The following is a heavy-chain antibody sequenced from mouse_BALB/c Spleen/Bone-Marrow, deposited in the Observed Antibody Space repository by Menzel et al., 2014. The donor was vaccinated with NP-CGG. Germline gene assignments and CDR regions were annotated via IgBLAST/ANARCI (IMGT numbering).Heavy chain of an antibody. CDR2: IHPSDTET. CDR3: ARLEGNYGSTIAY. D-gene: IGHD1-1*01. V-gene: IGHV1S82*01. J-gene: IGHJ3*01. Sequence: VQLQQSGAELVRPGASVKLSCKASGYSFTSYWMNWGKQRPGQGLEWIGMIHPSDTETRLNQRFKDKATLTVDKSSSTDYMQLSSPSSEDAEVYYCARLEGNYGSTIAYWGQGTLVTASA. CDR1: GYSFTSYW.